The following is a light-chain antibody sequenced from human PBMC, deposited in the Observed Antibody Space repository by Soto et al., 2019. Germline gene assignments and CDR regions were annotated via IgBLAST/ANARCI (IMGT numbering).Light chain of an antibody. CDR1: QSVSSY. CDR2: DAS. CDR3: QQRSNWPPRIT. Sequence: EIVLTQSPATLSLSPGERATLSCRASQSVSSYLAWYQQKPGQAPRLLIYDASNRANGIPARFSGSGSGTDFTLTISSLVPEDFAVYYCQQRSNWPPRITFGGGTKVEIK. J-gene: IGKJ4*01. V-gene: IGKV3-11*01.